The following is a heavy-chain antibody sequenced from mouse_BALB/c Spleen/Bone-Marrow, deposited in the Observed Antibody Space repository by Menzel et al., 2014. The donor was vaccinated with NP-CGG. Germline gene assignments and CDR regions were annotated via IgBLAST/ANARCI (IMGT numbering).Heavy chain of an antibody. CDR2: IDPANGNT. Sequence: VQLQQPGAELVKPWASVKLSCTASGFNIKDTYMHWVKQRPEQGLEWIGRIDPANGNTKYDPKFQGKATITADTSSNTAYLQLSSLTSEDTAVYYCARYYYGYYFDYWGQGTTLTVSS. CDR1: GFNIKDTY. V-gene: IGHV14-3*02. CDR3: ARYYYGYYFDY. J-gene: IGHJ2*01. D-gene: IGHD1-2*01.